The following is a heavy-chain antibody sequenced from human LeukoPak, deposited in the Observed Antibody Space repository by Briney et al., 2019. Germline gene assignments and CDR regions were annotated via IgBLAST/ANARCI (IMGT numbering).Heavy chain of an antibody. CDR2: IIPMIGSA. V-gene: IGHV1-69*16. Sequence: SVKVSCKASGGIFNSYSISWVGQAPGQGGDWVGGIIPMIGSANYAQTFQDRVTITTDQSTSTAYMELSSLSSEDTAVYYCARVGRSRGSLPNSYYYMDVWGTGTTVTVSS. CDR1: GGIFNSYS. J-gene: IGHJ6*03. D-gene: IGHD1-26*01. CDR3: ARVGRSRGSLPNSYYYMDV.